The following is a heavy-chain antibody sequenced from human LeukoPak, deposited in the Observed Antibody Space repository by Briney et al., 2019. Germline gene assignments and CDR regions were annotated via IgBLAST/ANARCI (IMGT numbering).Heavy chain of an antibody. CDR2: IYYSGST. Sequence: SEPLSLTCTVSGGSISSYYWSWIRQPPGKGLEWIGSIYYSGSTYHNPSLKSRVTISVDTSKNQFSLKLSSVTAADTAVYYCATFWSGYPSRFDPWGQGTLVTVSS. J-gene: IGHJ5*02. D-gene: IGHD3-3*01. V-gene: IGHV4-39*07. CDR3: ATFWSGYPSRFDP. CDR1: GGSISSYY.